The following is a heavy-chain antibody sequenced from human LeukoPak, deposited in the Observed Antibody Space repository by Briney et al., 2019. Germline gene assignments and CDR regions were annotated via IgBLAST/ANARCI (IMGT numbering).Heavy chain of an antibody. CDR2: IIPIFGTA. V-gene: IGHV1-69*05. Sequence: SVKVSCKASGGTFSSYTISWVRQAPGQGLEWMGGIIPIFGTANYAQKFQGRVTITTDESTSTAYMELSSLRSEDTAVYYCASPLRLDYYYYMDVWGKGTTVTVSS. CDR3: ASPLRLDYYYYMDV. J-gene: IGHJ6*03. CDR1: GGTFSSYT.